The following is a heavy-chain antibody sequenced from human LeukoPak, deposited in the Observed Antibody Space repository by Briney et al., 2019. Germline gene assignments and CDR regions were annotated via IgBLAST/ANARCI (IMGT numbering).Heavy chain of an antibody. CDR3: ARRGYSSSWYPYFDY. CDR2: INPRGGST. J-gene: IGHJ4*02. D-gene: IGHD6-13*01. CDR1: GYTFTSYY. V-gene: IGHV1-46*01. Sequence: ASVKVSCKASGYTFTSYYMHWVRQTSGQGLEWMGIINPRGGSTTYAQKFQGRVTVTMDTSTSTVYMELSSLRSEDTAMYYCARRGYSSSWYPYFDYWGQGTLVTVSS.